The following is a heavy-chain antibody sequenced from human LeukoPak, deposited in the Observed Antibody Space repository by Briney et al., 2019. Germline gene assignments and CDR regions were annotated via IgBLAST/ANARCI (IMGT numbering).Heavy chain of an antibody. V-gene: IGHV1-18*01. CDR2: ISAYNGNT. CDR1: GYTFTSYG. D-gene: IGHD3-9*01. Sequence: GASVKVSCKASGYTFTSYGISWVRQAPGQGLEWMGWISAYNGNTNYAQKLQGRVTMTTDTSTSTAYMEPRSLRSDDTAVYYCARRFPNYDILTGYTNYYYMDVRGKGTTVTISS. J-gene: IGHJ6*03. CDR3: ARRFPNYDILTGYTNYYYMDV.